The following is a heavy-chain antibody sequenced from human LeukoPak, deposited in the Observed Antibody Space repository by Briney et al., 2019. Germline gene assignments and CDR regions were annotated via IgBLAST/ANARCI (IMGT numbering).Heavy chain of an antibody. CDR3: ARHYGP. CDR1: GGSIRSSYYY. V-gene: IGHV4-39*01. D-gene: IGHD3-10*01. Sequence: SETLSLTCTVSGGSIRSSYYYWGWIRQPPGRGLVWFGSIYDSGNTYYNPSLKSRVTISVDTSKNQSSLKLTCVTAADSAVYYCARHYGPWGQGTLVTVSS. CDR2: IYDSGNT. J-gene: IGHJ5*02.